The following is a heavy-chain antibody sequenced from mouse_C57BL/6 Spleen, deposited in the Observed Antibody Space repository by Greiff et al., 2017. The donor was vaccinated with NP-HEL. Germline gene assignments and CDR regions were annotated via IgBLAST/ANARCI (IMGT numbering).Heavy chain of an antibody. CDR3: ARSQATGAMDY. CDR2: IDPSDSYT. D-gene: IGHD3-2*02. V-gene: IGHV1-50*01. Sequence: QVQLQQPGAELVKPGASVQLSCKASGYTFTSYWMQWVKQRPGQGLEWIGEIDPSDSYTNYNQKFKGKATLTVDTSSSTAYMQLSSLTSEDAAVYYGARSQATGAMDYWGQGTSVTVSS. CDR1: GYTFTSYW. J-gene: IGHJ4*01.